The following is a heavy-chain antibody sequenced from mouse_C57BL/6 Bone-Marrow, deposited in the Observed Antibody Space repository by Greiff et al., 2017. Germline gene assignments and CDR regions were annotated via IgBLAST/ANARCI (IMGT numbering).Heavy chain of an antibody. D-gene: IGHD1-1*02. V-gene: IGHV1-52*01. J-gene: IGHJ1*03. Sequence: VQLQQPGAELVRPGSSVKLSCKASGYTFTSYWMHWVKQRPIQGLEWIGNIDPSDSETHYNQKFKDKATLTVAKSSSTAYMQLSSLTSEDSAVYYCANWGSYDWYFDVWGTGTTVTVSS. CDR1: GYTFTSYW. CDR3: ANWGSYDWYFDV. CDR2: IDPSDSET.